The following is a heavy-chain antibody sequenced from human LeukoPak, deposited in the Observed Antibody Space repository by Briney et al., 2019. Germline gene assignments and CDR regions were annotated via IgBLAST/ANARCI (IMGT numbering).Heavy chain of an antibody. CDR1: GFTFSSYG. CDR3: AKDPNSHPFDL. D-gene: IGHD2/OR15-2a*01. Sequence: GGSLRLSCAASGFTFSSYGMHWVRQAPGKGLEWVAVISYEGGRKYYADSVTGRFTISRDNSENTLYLQMNSLRAEDMAVYYCAKDPNSHPFDLWGRGTPVTVSS. CDR2: ISYEGGRK. V-gene: IGHV3-30*18. J-gene: IGHJ2*01.